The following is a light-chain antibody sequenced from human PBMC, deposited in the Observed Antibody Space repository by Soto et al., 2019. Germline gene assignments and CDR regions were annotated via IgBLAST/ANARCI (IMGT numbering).Light chain of an antibody. CDR2: DAS. Sequence: EIQMTQSPSTLSGSVGDRVTITCLASQSASTFLAWYQQKPGQAPKPLIYDASTLQSGVPSRFSASGSGTEFALTISGLQPDDFAVYYCQQYNRYAVTFGQGTKVDIK. CDR3: QQYNRYAVT. J-gene: IGKJ1*01. CDR1: QSASTF. V-gene: IGKV1-5*01.